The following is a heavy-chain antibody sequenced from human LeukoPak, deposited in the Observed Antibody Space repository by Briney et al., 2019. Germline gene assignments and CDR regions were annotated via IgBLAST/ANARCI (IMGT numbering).Heavy chain of an antibody. Sequence: SQTLSLTCTVSGGSIGSGGYYWSWIRQHPGKGLEWIGYIYYSGSTYYNPSLKSRVTISVDTSKNQFSLKLSSVTAADTAVYYCARDHVAGIDHYWGQGTLVTVSS. D-gene: IGHD6-19*01. CDR2: IYYSGST. CDR1: GGSIGSGGYY. J-gene: IGHJ4*02. CDR3: ARDHVAGIDHY. V-gene: IGHV4-31*03.